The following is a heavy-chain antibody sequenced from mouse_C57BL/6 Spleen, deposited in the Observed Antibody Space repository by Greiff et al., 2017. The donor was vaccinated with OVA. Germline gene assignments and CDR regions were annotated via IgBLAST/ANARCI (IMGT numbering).Heavy chain of an antibody. Sequence: QVTLKESGPGILQSSQTLSLTCSFSGFSLSTSGMGVSWIRQPSGKGLEWLAHIYWDDDNRYNPSLKRRLTISKDTSRNQVFLKITSVDTADTATDYCARIYYGSSYDPNYYAMDYWGQGTSVTGSS. J-gene: IGHJ4*01. D-gene: IGHD1-1*01. CDR2: IYWDDDN. CDR3: ARIYYGSSYDPNYYAMDY. CDR1: GFSLSTSGMG. V-gene: IGHV8-12*01.